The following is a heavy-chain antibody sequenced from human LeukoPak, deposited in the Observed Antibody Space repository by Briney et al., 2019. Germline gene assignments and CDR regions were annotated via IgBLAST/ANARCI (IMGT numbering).Heavy chain of an antibody. Sequence: SETLSLTCTVSDDSISTNNYYWSWIRQPPGKGLEWVGTLHFSGTPYYSPSLSSRVSISVDTSKNQFSLMLKYGTATDTAVYYCTRGGDAYKLGNFWGQGTLVTVSS. J-gene: IGHJ4*02. CDR1: DDSISTNNYY. CDR3: TRGGDAYKLGNF. CDR2: LHFSGTP. D-gene: IGHD5-24*01. V-gene: IGHV4-39*01.